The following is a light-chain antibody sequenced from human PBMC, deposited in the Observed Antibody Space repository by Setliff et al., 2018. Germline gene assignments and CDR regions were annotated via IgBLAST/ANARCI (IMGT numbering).Light chain of an antibody. V-gene: IGLV2-11*01. CDR2: DVN. CDR3: CSYAGTFSVV. CDR1: RSDVARYNY. Sequence: QSALAQPRSVSGSPGPPVTISCTGTRSDVARYNYVSWYRRHPGKAPNLMIYDVNRRPSGVPDRFSGSKSGNAAYLTISWLQAEDEANYYCCSYAGTFSVVFGTGTKVT. J-gene: IGLJ1*01.